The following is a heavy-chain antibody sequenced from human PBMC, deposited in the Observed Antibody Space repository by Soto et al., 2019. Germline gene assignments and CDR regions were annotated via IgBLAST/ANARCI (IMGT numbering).Heavy chain of an antibody. J-gene: IGHJ5*02. V-gene: IGHV1-69*13. D-gene: IGHD5-18*01. Sequence: ASVKVSCKASGGTFSSYAISWVRQAPGQGLEWMGGIIPIFGTANYAQKFQGRVTITADESTSTAYMELSSLRAEDTAVYYCARQRNAYIYGHGGWFDPWGQGTPVTVS. CDR1: GGTFSSYA. CDR2: IIPIFGTA. CDR3: ARQRNAYIYGHGGWFDP.